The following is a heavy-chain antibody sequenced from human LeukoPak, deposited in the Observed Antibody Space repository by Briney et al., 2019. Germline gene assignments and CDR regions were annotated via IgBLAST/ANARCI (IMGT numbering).Heavy chain of an antibody. J-gene: IGHJ4*02. CDR2: FYPGDSDT. CDR1: GYSFTSHW. D-gene: IGHD1-26*01. CDR3: ARRVGATLFDY. V-gene: IGHV5-51*01. Sequence: GESLKTSRKSSGYSFTSHWNGWVRQMPGKGLEWMGIFYPGDSDTRYSPSFQGQVTISADKSISTAYLQWSSLKASDTAMYYCARRVGATLFDYWGQGTLVTVSS.